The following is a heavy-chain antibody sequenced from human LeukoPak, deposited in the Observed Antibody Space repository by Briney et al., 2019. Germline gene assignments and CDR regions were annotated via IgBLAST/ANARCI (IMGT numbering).Heavy chain of an antibody. CDR3: TKDAYYDILTA. V-gene: IGHV3-48*04. Sequence: GGSLRLSCAASGFTFSSYNMNWVRQAPGKGLEWVSYISSSSSTIYYADSVKGRFTISRDNAKNSLYLQMNSLRAEDTAVYYCTKDAYYDILTAWGQGTLVTVSS. CDR1: GFTFSSYN. J-gene: IGHJ5*02. CDR2: ISSSSSTI. D-gene: IGHD3-9*01.